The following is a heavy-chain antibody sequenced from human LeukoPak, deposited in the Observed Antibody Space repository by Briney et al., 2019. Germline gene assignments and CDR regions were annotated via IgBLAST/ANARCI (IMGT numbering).Heavy chain of an antibody. V-gene: IGHV4-59*13. Sequence: SETLTLICTVSVGSISSYYGRWMPQPPGKGLEGIGHIYYSGSTNYNPSLNSRVTISLDTSKNHFSLKLSSVTAADTAVYYCARGFTRAGHYYFYYMDVWGKGTTVTVSS. J-gene: IGHJ6*03. CDR2: IYYSGST. D-gene: IGHD3-3*01. CDR1: VGSISSYY. CDR3: ARGFTRAGHYYFYYMDV.